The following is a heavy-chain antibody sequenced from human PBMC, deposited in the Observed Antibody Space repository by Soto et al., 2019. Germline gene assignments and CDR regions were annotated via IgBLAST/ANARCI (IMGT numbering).Heavy chain of an antibody. CDR3: XXXXKDYYYYGMDV. CDR2: IIPIFGTP. J-gene: IGHJ6*02. Sequence: QVQLVQSGAEVKKPGSSVKVSCKASGGTFSSYAISWVRQAPGQGLEWMGGIIPIFGTPNYAQKFQGRVTITADEXXXXXXXXXXXXXXXXXXXXXXXXXXKDYYYYGMDVWGQGTTVTVSS. CDR1: GGTFSSYA. V-gene: IGHV1-69*12.